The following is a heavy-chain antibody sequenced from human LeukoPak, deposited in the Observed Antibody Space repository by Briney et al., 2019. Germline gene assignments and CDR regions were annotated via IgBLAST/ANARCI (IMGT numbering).Heavy chain of an antibody. J-gene: IGHJ4*02. CDR1: GYTFTGYY. CDR2: INPNSGGT. Sequence: ASVKVSCKASGYTFTGYYMHWVRQAPGQGLEWMGWINPNSGGTNYAQKFQGRVTMTRDTSISTAYMELRSLRSDDTALYYCARVVRSGWYVIDDYWGQGTLVTVSS. D-gene: IGHD6-19*01. CDR3: ARVVRSGWYVIDDY. V-gene: IGHV1-2*02.